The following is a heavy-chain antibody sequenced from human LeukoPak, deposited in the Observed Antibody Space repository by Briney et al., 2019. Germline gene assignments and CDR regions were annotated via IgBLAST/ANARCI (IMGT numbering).Heavy chain of an antibody. CDR1: GFTFSSNY. J-gene: IGHJ4*02. CDR2: ISGSGGST. CDR3: AKDLVVGATTPYYFDY. V-gene: IGHV3-23*01. D-gene: IGHD1-26*01. Sequence: PGGSLRLSCAVSGFTFSSNYMSWVRQPPGKGLEWVSAISGSGGSTYYADSVKGRFTISRDNSKNTLYLQMNSLRAEDTAVYYCAKDLVVGATTPYYFDYWGQGTLVTVSS.